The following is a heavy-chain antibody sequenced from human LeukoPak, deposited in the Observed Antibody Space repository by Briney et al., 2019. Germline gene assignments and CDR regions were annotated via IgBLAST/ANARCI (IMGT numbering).Heavy chain of an antibody. J-gene: IGHJ4*02. D-gene: IGHD5-24*01. CDR2: IKEDGTET. V-gene: IGHV3-7*03. CDR1: GFMFSSNW. CDR3: AREGRSLQTY. Sequence: GGSLRLSCAASGFMFSSNWMSWVRLATGKGLEWVANIKEDGTETYYVDSVKGRFTISRDNAKNSLYLQMNSLRVEDTAVYYCAREGRSLQTYWGQGTLVTVSS.